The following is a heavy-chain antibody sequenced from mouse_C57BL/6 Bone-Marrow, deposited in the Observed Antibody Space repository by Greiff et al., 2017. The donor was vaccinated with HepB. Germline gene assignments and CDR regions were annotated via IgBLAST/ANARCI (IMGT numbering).Heavy chain of an antibody. D-gene: IGHD1-1*02. Sequence: EVKVEESGEGLVKPGGSLKLSCAASGFTFSSYAMSWVRQTPEKRLEWVAYISSGGDYIYYADTVKGRFTISRDNARNTLYLQMSSLKSEDTSMYYCTRDRGGNYWYFGVWGTGATVTVSS. CDR1: GFTFSSYA. J-gene: IGHJ1*03. CDR3: TRDRGGNYWYFGV. CDR2: ISSGGDYI. V-gene: IGHV5-9-1*02.